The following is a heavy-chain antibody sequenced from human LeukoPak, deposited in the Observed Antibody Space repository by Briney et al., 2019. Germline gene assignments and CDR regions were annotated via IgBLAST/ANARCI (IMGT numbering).Heavy chain of an antibody. J-gene: IGHJ6*02. D-gene: IGHD6-19*01. V-gene: IGHV4-39*01. CDR2: IYYSGST. Sequence: SETLSLTCTVSGGSISSSSYYWGWIRQPPGKVLEWIGSIYYSGSTYYNPSLKSRVTISVDTSKNQFSLKLSSVTAADTAVYYCARHMRAVAGIYYYGMDVWGQGTTVTVSS. CDR3: ARHMRAVAGIYYYGMDV. CDR1: GGSISSSSYY.